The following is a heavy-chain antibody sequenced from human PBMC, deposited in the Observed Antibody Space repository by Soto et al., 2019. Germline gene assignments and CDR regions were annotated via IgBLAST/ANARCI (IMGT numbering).Heavy chain of an antibody. V-gene: IGHV1-69*12. CDR3: ARDADYGDYVYFQH. D-gene: IGHD4-17*01. CDR1: GGTFSSYA. J-gene: IGHJ1*01. CDR2: IIPIFGTA. Sequence: QVQLVQSGAEVKKPGSSVKVSCKASGGTFSSYAISWVRQAPGQGLEWMGGIIPIFGTANYAQKFQGRVTITADESTSTADMELSSLRSEDTAVYYCARDADYGDYVYFQHWGQGTLVTVSS.